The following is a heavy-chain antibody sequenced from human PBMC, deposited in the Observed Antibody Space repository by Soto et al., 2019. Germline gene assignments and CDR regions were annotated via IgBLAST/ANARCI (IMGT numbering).Heavy chain of an antibody. CDR1: GGSISSYY. Sequence: TSETLSLTCTVSGGSISSYYWSWIRQPPGKGLEWIGYIYYSGSTNYNPSLKSRVTISVDTSKNQFSLKLSSVTAADTAVYYCARVDDYVWGSYLLDPWGQGTLVTVSS. J-gene: IGHJ5*02. D-gene: IGHD3-16*01. CDR2: IYYSGST. CDR3: ARVDDYVWGSYLLDP. V-gene: IGHV4-59*01.